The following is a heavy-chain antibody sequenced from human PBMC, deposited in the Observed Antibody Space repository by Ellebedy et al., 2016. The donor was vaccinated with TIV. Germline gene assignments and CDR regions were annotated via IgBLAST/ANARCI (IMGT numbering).Heavy chain of an antibody. V-gene: IGHV3-30*04. CDR3: ARRHYFGSGNRDYYYSGMDV. CDR1: GFTFSTFA. CDR2: ISYNGNYK. D-gene: IGHD3-10*01. J-gene: IGHJ6*02. Sequence: GGSLRLXXAASGFTFSTFAMNWVRQAPGKGLEWVAIISYNGNYKSYGDSVRGRFTISRDNSKNTLYLQMDSLGAEDTALYFCARRHYFGSGNRDYYYSGMDVWGQGTTVTVSS.